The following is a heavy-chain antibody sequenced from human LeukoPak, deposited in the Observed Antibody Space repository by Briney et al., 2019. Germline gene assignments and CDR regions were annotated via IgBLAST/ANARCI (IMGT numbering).Heavy chain of an antibody. J-gene: IGHJ6*03. V-gene: IGHV1-2*02. CDR1: GYTFTGYY. D-gene: IGHD6-6*01. Sequence: ASVTVSCKASGYTFTGYYMHWVRQAPGQGLEGMGWINPNSGGTNYAQKFQGRVTMTRDTSISTAYMELSRLRSDDTAVYYCARDGSSSRDYYYYYMDVWGKGTTVTVSS. CDR2: INPNSGGT. CDR3: ARDGSSSRDYYYYYMDV.